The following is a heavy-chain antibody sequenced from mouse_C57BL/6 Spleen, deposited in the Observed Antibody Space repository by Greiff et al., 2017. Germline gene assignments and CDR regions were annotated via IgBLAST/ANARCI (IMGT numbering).Heavy chain of an antibody. J-gene: IGHJ3*01. V-gene: IGHV1-50*01. Sequence: QVQLQQPGAELVKPGASVKLSCKASGYTFTSYWMQWVKQRPGQGLEWIGEIDPSDSYTNYNQKFKGKATLTVDTSSSAAYMQLSSLTSEDSAVYYCARKRAYDYDDGAPTEFAYWGQGTLVTVSA. CDR1: GYTFTSYW. CDR2: IDPSDSYT. D-gene: IGHD2-4*01. CDR3: ARKRAYDYDDGAPTEFAY.